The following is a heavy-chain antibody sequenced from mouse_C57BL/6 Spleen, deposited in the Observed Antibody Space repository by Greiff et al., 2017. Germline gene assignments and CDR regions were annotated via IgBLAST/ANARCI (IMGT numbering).Heavy chain of an antibody. Sequence: QVQLQQSGAELVRPGASVTLSCKASGYTFTDYEMHWVKQTPVHGLEWIGAIDPETGGTAYNQKFKGKAILTADKSSSTAYMERRSLASEDSAVYYCTNYYGSSWFAYWGQGTLVTVSA. D-gene: IGHD1-1*01. V-gene: IGHV1-15*01. J-gene: IGHJ3*01. CDR1: GYTFTDYE. CDR3: TNYYGSSWFAY. CDR2: IDPETGGT.